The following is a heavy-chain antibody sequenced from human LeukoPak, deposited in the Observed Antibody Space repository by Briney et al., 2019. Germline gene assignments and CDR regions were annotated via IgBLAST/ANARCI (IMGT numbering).Heavy chain of an antibody. Sequence: GGSLRLSCAASGFTFDDYGMSWVRQAPGKGLEWVSGINWNGGSTGYADSVKGRLTISRDNAKNSLYLQMNSLRAEDTALYYCARVGGYSSSSENDYWGQGTLVTVSS. V-gene: IGHV3-20*04. CDR2: INWNGGST. D-gene: IGHD6-6*01. CDR3: ARVGGYSSSSENDY. CDR1: GFTFDDYG. J-gene: IGHJ4*02.